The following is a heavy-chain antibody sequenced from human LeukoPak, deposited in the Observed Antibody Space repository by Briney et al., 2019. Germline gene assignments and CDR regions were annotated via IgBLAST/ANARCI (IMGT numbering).Heavy chain of an antibody. D-gene: IGHD2-15*01. Sequence: QPGGSLRLSCAASGSTFTSYAMSWVRHAPGKGLGWVSAISGSGGSTYYADSVKGRFTISRDNSKNTLYLQRTSLRGEDTAVYYCAAPVVAAYRTSNYYWGQGTLVTVSS. CDR1: GSTFTSYA. CDR3: AAPVVAAYRTSNYY. V-gene: IGHV3-23*01. CDR2: ISGSGGST. J-gene: IGHJ4*02.